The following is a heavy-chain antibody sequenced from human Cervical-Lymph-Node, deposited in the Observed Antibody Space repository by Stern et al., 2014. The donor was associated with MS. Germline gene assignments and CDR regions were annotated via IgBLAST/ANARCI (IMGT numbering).Heavy chain of an antibody. V-gene: IGHV3-13*01. CDR2: LGNAGDT. D-gene: IGHD4-17*01. CDR1: GFTFSTYD. CDR3: ARATVQGHFDY. J-gene: IGHJ4*02. Sequence: EVQLVESGGGLVQPGGSLRLSCAASGFTFSTYDMHWVRQATGKGLEWVSALGNAGDTSYLDSVKGRFTISRENAKNSLYLQMNNLRAGDTAVYYCARATVQGHFDYWGQGTLVTVFS.